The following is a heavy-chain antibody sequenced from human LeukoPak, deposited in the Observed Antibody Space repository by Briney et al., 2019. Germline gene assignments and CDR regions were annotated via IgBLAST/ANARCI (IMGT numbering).Heavy chain of an antibody. V-gene: IGHV3-53*01. CDR2: IYSGGST. CDR1: GFTVSSNY. D-gene: IGHD3-3*01. CDR3: ARAVVGFLEWFPRFDP. Sequence: PGGSLRLSCAASGFTVSSNYMSWVRQAPGKGLEWVSVIYSGGSTNYADSVKGRFTISRDNSKNTLYLQMNSLRAEDTAVYYCARAVVGFLEWFPRFDPWGQGTLVTVSS. J-gene: IGHJ5*02.